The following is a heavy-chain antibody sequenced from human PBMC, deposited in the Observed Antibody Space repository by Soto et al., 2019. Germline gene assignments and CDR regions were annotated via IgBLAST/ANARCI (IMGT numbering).Heavy chain of an antibody. D-gene: IGHD6-13*01. J-gene: IGHJ4*02. CDR2: ISGYNGNT. V-gene: IGHV1-18*01. Sequence: ASVKVSCKASGYTFTSYSFNWVRQAPGQGLEWMGWISGYNGNTNYARKLQGRVTMTTDTSTSTAYMELRSLRSDDTAMYYCARSLGIAAAGTDWGQGTLVTAPQ. CDR3: ARSLGIAAAGTD. CDR1: GYTFTSYS.